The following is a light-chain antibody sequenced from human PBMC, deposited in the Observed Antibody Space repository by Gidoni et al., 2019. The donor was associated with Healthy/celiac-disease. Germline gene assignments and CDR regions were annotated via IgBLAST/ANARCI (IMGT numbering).Light chain of an antibody. CDR3: QQSYSNFQT. V-gene: IGKV1-39*01. J-gene: IGKJ1*01. CDR2: AAS. CDR1: QSISSY. Sequence: DIQMTQSPSSLSASVGDRVTITCRASQSISSYLNWYQQKPGKAPKLLIYAASSLQSGVPSRFSGSGSGTDFTLTISSLQPEDFATYYCQQSYSNFQTFGQGTKVEIK.